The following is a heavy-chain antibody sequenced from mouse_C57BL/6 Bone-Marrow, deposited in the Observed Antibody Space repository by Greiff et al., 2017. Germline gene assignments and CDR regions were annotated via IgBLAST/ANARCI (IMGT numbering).Heavy chain of an antibody. Sequence: VQLQESGPGLVQPSQSLSITCTVSGFSLTSYGVNWVRQSPGKGLEWLGVIWRGGSTDYNAAFMSRLRITKDNSKSQVFSKMNSLQADDTAIYYCAKTVRKAWFAYWGQGTLVTVSA. CDR1: GFSLTSYG. CDR2: IWRGGST. CDR3: AKTVRKAWFAY. V-gene: IGHV2-5*01. J-gene: IGHJ3*01.